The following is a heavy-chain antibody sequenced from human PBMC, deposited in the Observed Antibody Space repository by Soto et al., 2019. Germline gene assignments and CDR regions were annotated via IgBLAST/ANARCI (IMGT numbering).Heavy chain of an antibody. D-gene: IGHD3-9*01. V-gene: IGHV3-21*01. J-gene: IGHJ3*02. CDR2: ISSSSSYI. Sequence: EVQLVESGGGLVKPGGSLRLSCAASGFTFSSYSMNWVRQAPGKGLEWVSSISSSSSYIYYADSVKGRFTISRDNAKNSLYMQMNSVRAEDTAVYYCARDVDDILTGYYVPNAFDIWGQGTMVTVSS. CDR1: GFTFSSYS. CDR3: ARDVDDILTGYYVPNAFDI.